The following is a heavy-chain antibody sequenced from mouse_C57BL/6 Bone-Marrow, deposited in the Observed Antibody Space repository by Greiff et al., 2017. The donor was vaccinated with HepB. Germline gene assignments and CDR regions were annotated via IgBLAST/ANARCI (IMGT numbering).Heavy chain of an antibody. CDR3: ARPPTVVATDYAMDY. D-gene: IGHD1-1*01. CDR1: GFTFSDYG. CDR2: ISSGSSTI. J-gene: IGHJ4*01. V-gene: IGHV5-17*01. Sequence: EVQLQQSGGGLVKPGGSLKLSCAASGFTFSDYGMHWVRQAPEKGLEWVAYISSGSSTIYYADTVKGLFTISRDNAKNTLFLQMTSLRSEDTAMYYCARPPTVVATDYAMDYWGQGTSVTVSA.